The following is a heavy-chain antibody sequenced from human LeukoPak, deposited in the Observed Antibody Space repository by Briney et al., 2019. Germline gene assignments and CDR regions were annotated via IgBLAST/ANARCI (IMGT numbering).Heavy chain of an antibody. CDR2: MNPNSGNT. CDR1: GYTFTSYD. V-gene: IGHV1-8*01. J-gene: IGHJ5*02. CDR3: ARDTPPPIRFGELLSTGFDP. Sequence: ASVKVSCKASGYTFTSYDINWVRQATGQGLEWMGWMNPNSGNTGYAQKFQGRVTMTRNTSISTAYMELSRLRSDDTAVYYCARDTPPPIRFGELLSTGFDPWGQGTLVTVSS. D-gene: IGHD3-10*01.